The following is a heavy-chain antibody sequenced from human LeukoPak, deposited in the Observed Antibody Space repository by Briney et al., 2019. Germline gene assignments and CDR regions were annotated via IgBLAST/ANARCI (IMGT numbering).Heavy chain of an antibody. J-gene: IGHJ3*02. CDR1: GYTFSTYD. Sequence: GASVKVSCKASGYTFSTYDLSWVRQSAGQGLEWMGWISPYNDNKRYPQKFQGRVTMTTDTSTTTAYMELRSLRSDDTAVYYCAREGSMITFGGVIVKSAFDIWGQGTMVTVSS. V-gene: IGHV1-18*01. CDR2: ISPYNDNK. CDR3: AREGSMITFGGVIVKSAFDI. D-gene: IGHD3-16*02.